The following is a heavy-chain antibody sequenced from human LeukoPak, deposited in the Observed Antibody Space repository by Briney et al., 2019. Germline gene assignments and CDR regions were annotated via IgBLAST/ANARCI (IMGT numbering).Heavy chain of an antibody. J-gene: IGHJ4*02. V-gene: IGHV4-4*07. CDR1: GGSISSCY. Sequence: PSETLSLTCTVSGGSISSCYWSWIRQPAGKGLEWIGRIYTSGSTNYNPSLKSRVTMSVDTSKNQFSLKLSSVTAADTAVYYCALCSSTSCYPYYFDYWGQGTLVTVSS. CDR3: ALCSSTSCYPYYFDY. D-gene: IGHD2-2*01. CDR2: IYTSGST.